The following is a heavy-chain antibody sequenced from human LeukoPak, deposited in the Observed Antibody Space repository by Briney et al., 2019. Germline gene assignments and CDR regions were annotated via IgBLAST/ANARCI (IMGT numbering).Heavy chain of an antibody. V-gene: IGHV4-59*01. D-gene: IGHD3-22*01. J-gene: IGHJ4*02. Sequence: SETLSLTCTVSGGSISSYYWSWIRQPPGKGLEWIGYIYYSGSTNYNPSLKSRVTISVDTSKNQFSLKLSSVTAADTAVYYCARDYHHSSGYHGKYYFDYWGQGTLVTVSS. CDR2: IYYSGST. CDR1: GGSISSYY. CDR3: ARDYHHSSGYHGKYYFDY.